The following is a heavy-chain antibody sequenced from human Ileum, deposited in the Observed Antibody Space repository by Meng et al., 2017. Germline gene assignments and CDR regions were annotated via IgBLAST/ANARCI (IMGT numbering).Heavy chain of an antibody. Sequence: GESLKISCAASGFTFSSYGMNWVRQAPGKGLEWVAFIWYGGSYKYYADSVKGRFTISRDNSKNTLYLQMNSLRAEDTAVYYCARDLATYFIISGYSGSFWAWGQGALVTVSS. CDR2: IWYGGSYK. D-gene: IGHD3-22*01. CDR1: GFTFSSYG. J-gene: IGHJ5*02. CDR3: ARDLATYFIISGYSGSFWA. V-gene: IGHV3-33*01.